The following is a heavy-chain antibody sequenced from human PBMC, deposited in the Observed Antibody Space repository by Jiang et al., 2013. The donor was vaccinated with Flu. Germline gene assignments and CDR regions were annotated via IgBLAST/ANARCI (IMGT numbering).Heavy chain of an antibody. Sequence: SVSSNSAAWNWIRQSPSRGLEWLGRTYYRSKWYNDYAVSVKSRITVNPDTSKNQFSLQLNSVTPEDTAVYYCARDPQWAYDTFDIWGQGTMVTVSS. CDR2: TYYRSKWYN. CDR1: SVSSNSAA. V-gene: IGHV6-1*01. J-gene: IGHJ3*02. CDR3: ARDPQWAYDTFDI. D-gene: IGHD6-19*01.